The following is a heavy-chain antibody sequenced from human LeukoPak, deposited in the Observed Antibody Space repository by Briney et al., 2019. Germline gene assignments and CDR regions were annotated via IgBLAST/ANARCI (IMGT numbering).Heavy chain of an antibody. CDR1: GFSFNSYP. CDR2: ISSDGNTE. V-gene: IGHV3-48*03. CDR3: ARDSVNGPFVISLDL. J-gene: IGHJ4*02. D-gene: IGHD2-8*01. Sequence: GRSLRLSCAAAGFSFNSYPMNWVRQAPGKGLEWISHISSDGNTESYVDAPRGRFTMSRDNAKNSLFLLINSLRVEDTAVYYCARDSVNGPFVISLDLWGQGALVTVSS.